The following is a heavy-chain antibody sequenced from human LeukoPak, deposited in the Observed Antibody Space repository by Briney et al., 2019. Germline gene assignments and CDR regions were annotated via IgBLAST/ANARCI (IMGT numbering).Heavy chain of an antibody. J-gene: IGHJ4*02. CDR2: ISSSSSYI. D-gene: IGHD5-12*01. V-gene: IGHV3-21*01. CDR1: GFTFSSYS. Sequence: GGSLRLSCAASGFTFSSYSMNWVRQAPGKGLEWVSSISSSSSYIYYADSVKGRFTISRDNAKNTVDLQMNSLRVEDTAVYYCARIARGYSGYDPPFDYWGQGTLVTVSS. CDR3: ARIARGYSGYDPPFDY.